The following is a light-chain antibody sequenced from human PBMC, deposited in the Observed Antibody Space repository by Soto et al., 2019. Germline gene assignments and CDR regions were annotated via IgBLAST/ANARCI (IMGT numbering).Light chain of an antibody. J-gene: IGKJ1*01. V-gene: IGKV3-15*01. CDR3: QQYVNWPQWT. CDR1: ESVRSN. CDR2: GVS. Sequence: EIVMTQSPDTLSVSPGERATLSCRASESVRSNLAWYQQKPGQAPRLLIYGVSTRATGIPARFSGSGSETEFTLTISNLQSEDFAFYYSQQYVNWPQWTFGQGTKVQIK.